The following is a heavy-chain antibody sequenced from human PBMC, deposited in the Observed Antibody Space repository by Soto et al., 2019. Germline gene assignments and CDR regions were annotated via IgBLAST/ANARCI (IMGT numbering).Heavy chain of an antibody. J-gene: IGHJ6*02. CDR2: IKSKTDGGTA. V-gene: IGHV3-15*01. CDR3: TTLNYGVDV. Sequence: GGSLRLSCAASGFSFSNAWMSWVRQLPGKGLEWVSHIKSKTDGGTADYAAPVKGRFTISRDDSKNTLYLQMNSLKTEDTAMFYCTTLNYGVDVWGQGTTVTVSS. CDR1: GFSFSNAW.